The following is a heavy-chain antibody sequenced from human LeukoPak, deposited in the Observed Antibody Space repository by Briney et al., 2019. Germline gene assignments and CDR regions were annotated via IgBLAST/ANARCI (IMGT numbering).Heavy chain of an antibody. D-gene: IGHD6-19*01. CDR1: GFTFSNFA. J-gene: IGHJ1*01. V-gene: IGHV3-23*01. Sequence: GGSLRLSCAASGFTFSNFAMSWVRQDPGMGLQWVSSISGSGDSTFYADSVKGRFTISRDNSKNTLYLQMNNLRVDDTATYYCAKDFGIAVADTFQFWGQGTLVTVSP. CDR2: ISGSGDST. CDR3: AKDFGIAVADTFQF.